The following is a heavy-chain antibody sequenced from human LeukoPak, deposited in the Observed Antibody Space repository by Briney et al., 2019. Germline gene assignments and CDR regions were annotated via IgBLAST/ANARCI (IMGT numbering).Heavy chain of an antibody. CDR1: GGSISSGSYY. CDR2: IYTSGST. J-gene: IGHJ4*02. D-gene: IGHD4-23*01. V-gene: IGHV4-61*02. Sequence: SETLSLTCTVSGGSISSGSYYWSWIRQPAGKGLEWIGRIYTSGSTNYNPSLKSRVTISVDTSKNQFSLKLSPVTAADTAVYYCARVGVDYSGNIIKYFFDYWGQGTLVTVSS. CDR3: ARVGVDYSGNIIKYFFDY.